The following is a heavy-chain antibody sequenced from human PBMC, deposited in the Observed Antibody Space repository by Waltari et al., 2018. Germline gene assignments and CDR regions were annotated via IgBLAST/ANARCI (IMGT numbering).Heavy chain of an antibody. J-gene: IGHJ3*02. CDR2: ISSSSSYI. CDR3: ARVKVDIVARKGFDAFDI. CDR1: GFTFSSYS. V-gene: IGHV3-21*01. D-gene: IGHD5-12*01. Sequence: EVQLVESGGGLVKPGGSLRLSCAASGFTFSSYSMNWVRQAPGKGLEWVSSISSSSSYIYYADSVKGRFTISRDNAKNSLYLQMNSLRAEDTAVYYCARVKVDIVARKGFDAFDIWGQGTMVTVSS.